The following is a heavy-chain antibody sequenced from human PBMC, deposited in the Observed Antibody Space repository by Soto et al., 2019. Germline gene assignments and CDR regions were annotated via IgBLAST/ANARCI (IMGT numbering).Heavy chain of an antibody. CDR2: IWFDASHE. Sequence: GGSLRLSCAASGFSFSDYGMHWVRQAPGKGLEWLTIIWFDASHEYCADSVKGRFTISRDNSNNTLYLQLNSLTADGTAVYFCARDQGRATADGPLGNGLDVWGQGTAVTVSS. D-gene: IGHD6-13*01. CDR3: ARDQGRATADGPLGNGLDV. CDR1: GFSFSDYG. V-gene: IGHV3-33*01. J-gene: IGHJ6*02.